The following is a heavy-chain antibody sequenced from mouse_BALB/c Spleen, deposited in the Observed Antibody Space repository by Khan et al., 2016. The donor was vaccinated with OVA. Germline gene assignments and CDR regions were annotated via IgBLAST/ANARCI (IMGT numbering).Heavy chain of an antibody. V-gene: IGHV5-6-3*01. CDR2: INSNGGST. CDR3: ARMARTIN. J-gene: IGHJ2*01. CDR1: GFTFSSYG. Sequence: EVQLVESGGGLVQPGGSLKLSCAASGFTFSSYGMSWVRQPPDKRQELVATINSNGGSTYYPDSVKGRFTISRDNAKNTLYLQMSSLKSEDTAMYCCARMARTINWGQGTTLTVSS.